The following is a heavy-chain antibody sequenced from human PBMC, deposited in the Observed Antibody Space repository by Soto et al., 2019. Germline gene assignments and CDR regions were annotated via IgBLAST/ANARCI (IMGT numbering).Heavy chain of an antibody. Sequence: GGSLRLSCAASGFTFSSYWMSWVRQAPGKGLEWVANIKQDGSEKYYVDSVKGRFTISRDNAKNSLYLQMNSLRAEDTAVYYCARVTYPYCSGGSCYPESYWGQGTLVTVSS. CDR3: ARVTYPYCSGGSCYPESY. V-gene: IGHV3-7*01. CDR2: IKQDGSEK. D-gene: IGHD2-15*01. CDR1: GFTFSSYW. J-gene: IGHJ4*02.